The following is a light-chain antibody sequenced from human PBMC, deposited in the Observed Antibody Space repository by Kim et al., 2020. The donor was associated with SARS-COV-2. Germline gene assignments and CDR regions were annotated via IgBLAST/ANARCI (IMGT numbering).Light chain of an antibody. V-gene: IGKV3-15*01. J-gene: IGKJ2*01. CDR1: QSVNNN. Sequence: EIVMKQSPATLSVSPGDAVTLSCTASQSVNNNLAWYQQKRGQSPTLLTYGASTRATGVPARFSGRGFVTEFTFTISSLQSEDFAVYYCQQYDNWPPYTFGQGTKLEI. CDR2: GAS. CDR3: QQYDNWPPYT.